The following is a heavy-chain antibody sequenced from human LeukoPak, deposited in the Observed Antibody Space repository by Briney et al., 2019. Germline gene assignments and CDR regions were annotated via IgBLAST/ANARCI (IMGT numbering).Heavy chain of an antibody. CDR1: GGSLSSSY. CDR2: TYYNGRA. V-gene: IGHV4-59*01. J-gene: IGHJ4*02. CDR3: ARAKGDY. Sequence: SETLSLTCTVSGGSLSSSYWSWFRQPPGKGLEWIAYTYYNGRANYNPSLRSRVTISVDTSKNQFALKRNSVTAADTAVYYCARAKGDYWGQGILVTVSS.